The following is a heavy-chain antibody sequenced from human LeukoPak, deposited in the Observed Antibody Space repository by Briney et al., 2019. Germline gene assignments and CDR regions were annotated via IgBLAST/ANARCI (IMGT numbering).Heavy chain of an antibody. CDR3: ARDPSNTSGWYIYFDY. V-gene: IGHV1-18*01. Sequence: ASVKVSCKASGYTFTSYGISWARQAPGQGLEWMGWISAYNGDTKYAQNLQGRVTLTTDTSTSTAYMELRSLRSDDTAMYYCARDPSNTSGWYIYFDYWGQGTLVTVSS. D-gene: IGHD6-19*01. J-gene: IGHJ4*02. CDR1: GYTFTSYG. CDR2: ISAYNGDT.